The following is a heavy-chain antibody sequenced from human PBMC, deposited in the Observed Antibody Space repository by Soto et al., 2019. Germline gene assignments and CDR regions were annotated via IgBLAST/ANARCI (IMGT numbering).Heavy chain of an antibody. D-gene: IGHD2-8*01. CDR2: IYYSGST. J-gene: IGHJ4*02. Sequence: SETLSLTCTVSGGSISSYYWSWIRQPPGKGLEWIGYIYYSGSTNYNPSLKSRVTISVDTSKNQFSLKLSSVTAADTAVYYCASSYCTNGVCYSGFDYWGQGTLVTVSS. V-gene: IGHV4-59*01. CDR1: GGSISSYY. CDR3: ASSYCTNGVCYSGFDY.